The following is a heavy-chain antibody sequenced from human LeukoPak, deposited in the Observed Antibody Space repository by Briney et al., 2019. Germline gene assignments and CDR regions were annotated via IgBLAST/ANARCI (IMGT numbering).Heavy chain of an antibody. CDR3: ARSFGDYDGDY. Sequence: ASVKVSCKASGYTFTSYYMHWVRQAPGQGLEWMGIINPNSGGTNYAQKFQGRVTMTRDTSISTAYMELSRLRSDDTAVYYCARSFGDYDGDYWGQGTLVTVSS. V-gene: IGHV1-2*02. D-gene: IGHD4-17*01. CDR2: INPNSGGT. J-gene: IGHJ4*02. CDR1: GYTFTSYY.